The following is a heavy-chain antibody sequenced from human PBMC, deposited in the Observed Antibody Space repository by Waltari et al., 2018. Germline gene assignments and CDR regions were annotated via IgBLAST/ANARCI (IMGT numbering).Heavy chain of an antibody. D-gene: IGHD6-13*01. CDR1: GGTFSSYA. CDR3: GRGGGIAAAGAYDY. J-gene: IGHJ4*02. Sequence: QVQLVQSGAEVKKPGSSVKVSCKASGGTFSSYAISWVRQAPGQGLEWMGGIIPNFGTAKHGQKFQGRGPITADESTGTTYMGVSSLRSEDTAGYYCGRGGGIAAAGAYDYWGQGTLVTVSS. V-gene: IGHV1-69*13. CDR2: IIPNFGTA.